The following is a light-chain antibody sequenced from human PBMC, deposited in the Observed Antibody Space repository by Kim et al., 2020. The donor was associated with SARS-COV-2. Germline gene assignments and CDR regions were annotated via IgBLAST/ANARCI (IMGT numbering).Light chain of an antibody. CDR3: QQRSNWPPVT. CDR2: DAS. Sequence: SPGESATLSCRASQGIHSYLAWYPQKPGHAPRLLIYDASNRATGIPARFSGSGSGTDFTLTISSLEPEDFAVYYCQQRSNWPPVTFGQGTRLEIK. CDR1: QGIHSY. V-gene: IGKV3-11*01. J-gene: IGKJ5*01.